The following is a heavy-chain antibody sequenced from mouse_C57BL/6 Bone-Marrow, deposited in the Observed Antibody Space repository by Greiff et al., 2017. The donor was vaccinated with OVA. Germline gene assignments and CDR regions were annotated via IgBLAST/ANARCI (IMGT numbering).Heavy chain of an antibody. J-gene: IGHJ4*01. V-gene: IGHV14-4*01. D-gene: IGHD2-4*01. CDR1: GFNIKDDY. Sequence: VQLQQSGAELVRPGASVKLSCTASGFNIKDDYMHWVKQRPEQGLEWIGWIDPENGDTEYASKFQGKATITADTSSNTAYLQLSSLTSEDTAVYYCTTDDYDEKTYGYAMDYWGQGTSVTVSS. CDR2: IDPENGDT. CDR3: TTDDYDEKTYGYAMDY.